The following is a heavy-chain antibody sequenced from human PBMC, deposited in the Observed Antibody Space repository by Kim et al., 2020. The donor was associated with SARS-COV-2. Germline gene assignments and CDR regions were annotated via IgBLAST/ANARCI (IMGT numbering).Heavy chain of an antibody. Sequence: QQCQGRVTMTRNTSISTAYIELSSLRSEDTAVYYCARGGSPVYYYYGMDVWGQGTTVTVSS. J-gene: IGHJ6*02. V-gene: IGHV1-8*01. CDR3: ARGGSPVYYYYGMDV.